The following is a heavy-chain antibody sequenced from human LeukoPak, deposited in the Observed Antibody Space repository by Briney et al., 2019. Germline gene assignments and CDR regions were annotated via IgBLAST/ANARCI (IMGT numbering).Heavy chain of an antibody. D-gene: IGHD3-22*01. Sequence: SETLSLTCSVSGGSISMSSYYWGWIRQPPGKGLEWIGSIYFSGTTYYNPSLKSRVTISVDTSKNHFSLKLSSLTAADTAVYFCARQRGYHYDSTTNRFSDLWGQGTRVTVSS. J-gene: IGHJ5*02. CDR3: ARQRGYHYDSTTNRFSDL. CDR1: GGSISMSSYY. CDR2: IYFSGTT. V-gene: IGHV4-39*01.